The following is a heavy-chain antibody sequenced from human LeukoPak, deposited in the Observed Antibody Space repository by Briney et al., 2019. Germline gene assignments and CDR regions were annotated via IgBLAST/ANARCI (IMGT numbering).Heavy chain of an antibody. CDR3: AKSPWVRVVTAYSDY. CDR2: ISGSGGST. Sequence: GGSLRLSCAASGFTFSSYAMSWVRQAPGKGLEWVSAISGSGGSTYYADSVKGRFTISRDNSKNTLYLQMNSLRAEDTAVYYCAKSPWVRVVTAYSDYWGQGTLVTVSS. CDR1: GFTFSSYA. V-gene: IGHV3-23*01. D-gene: IGHD2-21*02. J-gene: IGHJ4*02.